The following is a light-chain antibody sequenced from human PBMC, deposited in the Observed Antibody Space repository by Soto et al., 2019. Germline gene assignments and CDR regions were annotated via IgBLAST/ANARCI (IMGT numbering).Light chain of an antibody. V-gene: IGKV1-5*03. Sequence: DIQMTQSPSTLSASVGDRVTITCRASQSISTWFAWYQQKPGKAPKLLIYRAASLESGVPSRFSGSGSGTEFTLTISSLQPDDFATYYCQQYNSYSPRLTFGGGTKVETK. CDR3: QQYNSYSPRLT. J-gene: IGKJ4*01. CDR1: QSISTW. CDR2: RAA.